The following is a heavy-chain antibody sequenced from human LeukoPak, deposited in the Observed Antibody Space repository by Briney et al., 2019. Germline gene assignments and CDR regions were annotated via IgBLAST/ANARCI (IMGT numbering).Heavy chain of an antibody. CDR3: AKDARRSSGWWFFDH. J-gene: IGHJ4*02. D-gene: IGHD6-19*01. V-gene: IGHV3-23*01. CDR1: GFTFSNYA. CDR2: ISDSGDRT. Sequence: PGGSLRLSCAASGFTFSNYAMSWARQAPGKGLEWVSAISDSGDRTYYADSVKGRFTLSRDNSKNTLYLQMNSLRAEDTAVYYCAKDARRSSGWWFFDHWGQGTLVTVSS.